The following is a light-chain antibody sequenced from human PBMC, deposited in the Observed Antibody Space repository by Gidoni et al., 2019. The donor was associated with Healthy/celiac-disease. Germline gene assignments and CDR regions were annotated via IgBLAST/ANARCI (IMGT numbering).Light chain of an antibody. J-gene: IGKJ4*01. Sequence: DIQMTQSPSSLSASVGDRVTITCRASQTIGSYLNWYQHKPGKAHKLLIYAASSVQSGVPSRFSGTGSGTDFTLTISSLQPEDFATYFCQQSYNTPLTFGGGTKVEIK. CDR1: QTIGSY. CDR2: AAS. CDR3: QQSYNTPLT. V-gene: IGKV1-39*01.